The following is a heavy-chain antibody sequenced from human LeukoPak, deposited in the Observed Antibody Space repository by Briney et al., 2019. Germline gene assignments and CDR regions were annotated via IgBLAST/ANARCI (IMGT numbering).Heavy chain of an antibody. Sequence: GGSLRLSCAASGFTFSSYAMSWVRQAPGKGLEWVSAISGSGGSTYYADSVKGRFTISRDNSKNTLYLQTNSLRAEDTAVYYCAKDGPLTYYYDSRGYYFDYWGQGTLVTVSS. J-gene: IGHJ4*02. CDR2: ISGSGGST. CDR3: AKDGPLTYYYDSRGYYFDY. CDR1: GFTFSSYA. D-gene: IGHD3-22*01. V-gene: IGHV3-23*01.